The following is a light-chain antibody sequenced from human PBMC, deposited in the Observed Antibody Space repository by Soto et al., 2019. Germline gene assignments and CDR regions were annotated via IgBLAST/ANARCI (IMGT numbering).Light chain of an antibody. CDR2: DTT. V-gene: IGLV7-46*01. Sequence: QTVVTQDPSLTVSPGGTVTLTCASSTGPVTNCHYPYWFQQKPGQAPRTLIYDTTTPHSWPPALCSGNLLGGKDALPLSGAQPEDEAEYYSLLSYNGPDVFGTGTKVTV. CDR1: TGPVTNCHY. J-gene: IGLJ1*01. CDR3: LLSYNGPDV.